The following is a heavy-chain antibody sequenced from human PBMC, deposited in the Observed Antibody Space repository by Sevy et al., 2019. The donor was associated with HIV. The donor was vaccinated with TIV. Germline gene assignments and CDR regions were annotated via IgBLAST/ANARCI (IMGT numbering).Heavy chain of an antibody. V-gene: IGHV1-69*13. Sequence: ASVKVSCKASGGTFSSYAISWVRQAPGQGLEWMGGIIPFFGTANYAQKFQGRVTITADESTSTAYMELSSLRSEDTAVYYCARDYYDGSGYPFDIWGQGTMVTVSS. J-gene: IGHJ3*02. CDR3: ARDYYDGSGYPFDI. CDR1: GGTFSSYA. CDR2: IIPFFGTA. D-gene: IGHD3-22*01.